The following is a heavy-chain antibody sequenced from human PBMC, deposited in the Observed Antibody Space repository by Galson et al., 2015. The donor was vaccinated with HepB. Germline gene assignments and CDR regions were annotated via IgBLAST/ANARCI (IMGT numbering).Heavy chain of an antibody. J-gene: IGHJ6*02. Sequence: ETLSLTCAVYGGSFSGYYWSWIRQPPGKGLEWIGEINHSGSTNYNPSLKSRVTISVDTSKNQFSLKLSSVTAADTAVYYCARAYYYYYGMDVWGQGTTVTVSS. CDR1: GGSFSGYY. CDR3: ARAYYYYYGMDV. V-gene: IGHV4-34*01. CDR2: INHSGST.